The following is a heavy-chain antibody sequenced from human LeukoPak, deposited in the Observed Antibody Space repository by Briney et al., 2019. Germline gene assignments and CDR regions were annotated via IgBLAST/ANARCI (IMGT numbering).Heavy chain of an antibody. D-gene: IGHD6-25*01. J-gene: IGHJ5*02. Sequence: SETLSLTCSVSGGSMSDSITWGWVRQPPGKGLEWLANIHDDGRTAPNPSLRSRLTISQDRSRNQFSLKVSSVTAADTAFYYCAKVLTAAGLDLWGQGILVTVSS. CDR2: IHDDGRT. CDR1: GGSMSDSIT. CDR3: AKVLTAAGLDL. V-gene: IGHV4/OR15-8*01.